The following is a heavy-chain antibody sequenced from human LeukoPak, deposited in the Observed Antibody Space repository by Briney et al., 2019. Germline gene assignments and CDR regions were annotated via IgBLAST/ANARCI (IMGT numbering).Heavy chain of an antibody. V-gene: IGHV3-21*01. J-gene: IGHJ3*02. Sequence: GGSLRLPCAASGFTFSSYSMNWVRQAPGKGLEWVSSISSSSSYIYYADSVEGRFTISRDNAKNSLYLQMNSLRAEDTAVYYCAKLGAAAGKYGSAFDIWGQGTMVTVSS. CDR2: ISSSSSYI. D-gene: IGHD6-13*01. CDR3: AKLGAAAGKYGSAFDI. CDR1: GFTFSSYS.